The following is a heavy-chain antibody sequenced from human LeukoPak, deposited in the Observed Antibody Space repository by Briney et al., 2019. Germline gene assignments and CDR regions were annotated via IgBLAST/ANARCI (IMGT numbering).Heavy chain of an antibody. CDR3: ARGEAPRITIFGVVIYSAFDY. CDR2: INHSGST. D-gene: IGHD3-3*01. Sequence: SETLSLTCAVYGGSFSGYYWSWIRQPPGKGPEWIGEINHSGSTNYNPSLKSRVTISVDTSKNQFSLKLSSVTAADTAVYYCARGEAPRITIFGVVIYSAFDYWGQGTLVTVSS. J-gene: IGHJ4*02. V-gene: IGHV4-34*01. CDR1: GGSFSGYY.